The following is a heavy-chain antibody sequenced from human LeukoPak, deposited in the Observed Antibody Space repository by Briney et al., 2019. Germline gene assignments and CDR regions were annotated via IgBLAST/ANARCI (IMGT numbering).Heavy chain of an antibody. CDR3: ARTVYYGSGSSRKTYYFDY. J-gene: IGHJ4*02. V-gene: IGHV4-34*01. D-gene: IGHD3-10*01. Sequence: SETLSLTCTVSGGSISSYYWSWIRQPPGKGLEWIGEINHSGSTNYNPSLKSRVTISVDTSKNQFSLKLSSVTAADTAVYYCARTVYYGSGSSRKTYYFDYWGQGTLVTVSS. CDR2: INHSGST. CDR1: GGSISSYY.